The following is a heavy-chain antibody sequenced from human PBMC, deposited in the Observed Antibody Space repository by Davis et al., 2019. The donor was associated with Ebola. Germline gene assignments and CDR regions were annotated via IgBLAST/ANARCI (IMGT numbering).Heavy chain of an antibody. CDR3: AKGPNVADAFDV. CDR2: IWYDGSNK. V-gene: IGHV3-33*06. CDR1: GFTFSSYG. J-gene: IGHJ3*01. Sequence: WGSLRLSCAASGFTFSSYGMHRVRQAPGKGLGRVAVIWYDGSNKYYADSVKGRFTISRDNSKNTLYLQMNSLRADDTAVYYCAKGPNVADAFDVWGPGTVVTVSS. D-gene: IGHD2-15*01.